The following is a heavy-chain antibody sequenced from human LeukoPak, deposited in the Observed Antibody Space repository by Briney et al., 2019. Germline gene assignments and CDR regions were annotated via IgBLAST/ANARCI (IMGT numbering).Heavy chain of an antibody. CDR3: ARDFSRRDDAFDI. Sequence: GGSLRLSCAASGFTVSSNYMSWVRQAPGKGLEWVSVIYSGGSTYYADSVKGRFTISRDNSKNTLYLQMNSLRAEDTAVYYCARDFSRRDDAFDIWGQGTMVTVSS. CDR2: IYSGGST. CDR1: GFTVSSNY. D-gene: IGHD5-24*01. V-gene: IGHV3-53*01. J-gene: IGHJ3*02.